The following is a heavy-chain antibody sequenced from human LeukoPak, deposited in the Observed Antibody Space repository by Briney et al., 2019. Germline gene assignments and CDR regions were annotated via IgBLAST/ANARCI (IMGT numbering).Heavy chain of an antibody. Sequence: ASVKVSCKASGYTFTSYAMHWVRQAPGQRLEWMGWINAGNGNTKYSQEFQGRVTITRDTSASTAYLQWSSLKASDTAMYYCARQGGSYYSAFDIWGQGTMVTVSS. CDR1: GYTFTSYA. V-gene: IGHV1-3*03. J-gene: IGHJ3*02. D-gene: IGHD1-26*01. CDR3: ARQGGSYYSAFDI. CDR2: INAGNGNT.